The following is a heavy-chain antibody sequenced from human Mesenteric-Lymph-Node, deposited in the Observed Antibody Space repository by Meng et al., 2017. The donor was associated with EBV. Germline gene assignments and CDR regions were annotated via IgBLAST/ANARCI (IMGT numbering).Heavy chain of an antibody. CDR3: SHRRSDFAGNIIVDY. J-gene: IGHJ4*01. V-gene: IGHV2-5*02. D-gene: IGHD6-13*01. CDR1: GFSLRTRGEA. CDR2: IYWDDDK. Sequence: QVTLKSSCPTRAHPNCTATLPCPFSGFSLRTRGEAVSWIRQPPGKALECLGIIYWDDDKHYSPSLKSRLTITRDTSKSQVVLTMTNMDPVDTATYYCSHRRSDFAGNIIVDYWGHGTLVTVSS.